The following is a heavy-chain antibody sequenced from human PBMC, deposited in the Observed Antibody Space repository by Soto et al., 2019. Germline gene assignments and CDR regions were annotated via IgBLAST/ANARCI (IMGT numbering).Heavy chain of an antibody. Sequence: PSETLSLTCAVSGGSISSSNWWSWVRQPPGKGLEWIGEIYHSGSTNYNPSLKSRVTISVDKSKNQFSLKLSSVTAADTAVYYCARARGYDSSGYFDFWGQGTLVTFSS. CDR1: GGSISSSNW. J-gene: IGHJ4*02. D-gene: IGHD3-22*01. CDR3: ARARGYDSSGYFDF. V-gene: IGHV4-4*02. CDR2: IYHSGST.